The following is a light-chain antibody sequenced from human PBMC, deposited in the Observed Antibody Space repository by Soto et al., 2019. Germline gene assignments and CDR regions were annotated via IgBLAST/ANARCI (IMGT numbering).Light chain of an antibody. CDR2: GNS. Sequence: QPVLTQPPSASGTPGQRVTLSCSGSSSNIGYNAVNWYQQLPGTAPKLLMHGNSQRPSGVPDRFSGSKSGNTASLTVSGLQAEDEADYYCSSYAGSSNVFGTGTKLTVL. J-gene: IGLJ1*01. CDR1: SSNIGYNA. V-gene: IGLV1-44*01. CDR3: SSYAGSSNV.